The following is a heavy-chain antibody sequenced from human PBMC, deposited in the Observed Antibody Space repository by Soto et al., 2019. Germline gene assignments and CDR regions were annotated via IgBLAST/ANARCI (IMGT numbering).Heavy chain of an antibody. V-gene: IGHV5-51*01. CDR2: IYPGDSDT. Sequence: GESLKISCQGSGYSFTSYWIGWVRQMPGKGLEWMGIIYPGDSDTRYSPSFQGQVTISADKSISTAYLQWSSLKASDTAMYYCARVPALYYYDSSGYGGDAFDIWGQGTMVTVSS. D-gene: IGHD3-22*01. CDR3: ARVPALYYYDSSGYGGDAFDI. CDR1: GYSFTSYW. J-gene: IGHJ3*02.